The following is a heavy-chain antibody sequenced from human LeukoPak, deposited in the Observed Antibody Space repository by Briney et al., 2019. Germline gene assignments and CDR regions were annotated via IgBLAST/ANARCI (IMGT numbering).Heavy chain of an antibody. D-gene: IGHD4-11*01. CDR2: IYYSGST. Sequence: PSQTLSLTCTVSGGSISSGDYYWSWIRQPPGKGLEGIGYIYYSGSTYYNPSLKSRVTISVDTSKNQFSLKLSSVTAADTAVYYCARADYDYSPLADYYMDVWGKGTTVTVSS. CDR3: ARADYDYSPLADYYMDV. V-gene: IGHV4-30-4*08. CDR1: GGSISSGDYY. J-gene: IGHJ6*03.